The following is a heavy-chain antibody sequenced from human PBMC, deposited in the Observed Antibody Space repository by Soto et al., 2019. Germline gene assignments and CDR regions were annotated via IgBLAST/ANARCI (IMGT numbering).Heavy chain of an antibody. J-gene: IGHJ4*02. CDR1: GGSISSSSYY. Sequence: SETLSLTCTVSGGSISSSSYYWAWIRQPPGKGLEWIGSIYYSGSTYYNPSLKSRVTVSVDTSKNQFSLKLSSVTAADTAVYYCARGYDSSGYYYFDYWGQGTLVTVSS. CDR2: IYYSGST. D-gene: IGHD3-22*01. CDR3: ARGYDSSGYYYFDY. V-gene: IGHV4-39*07.